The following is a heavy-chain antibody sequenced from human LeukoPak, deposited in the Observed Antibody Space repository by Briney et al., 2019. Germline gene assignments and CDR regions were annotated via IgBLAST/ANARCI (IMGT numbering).Heavy chain of an antibody. D-gene: IGHD3-9*01. CDR1: GFTFSSYA. Sequence: GGSLRLSCAASGFTFSSYAMHWVRQAPGKGLEWVAVISYDGSNKYYADSVKGRFTISRDNSKNTLYLQMNSLRAEDTAVYYCAKVGRLRYFDWSPLEFDYWGQGTLVTVSS. CDR3: AKVGRLRYFDWSPLEFDY. J-gene: IGHJ4*02. CDR2: ISYDGSNK. V-gene: IGHV3-30-3*01.